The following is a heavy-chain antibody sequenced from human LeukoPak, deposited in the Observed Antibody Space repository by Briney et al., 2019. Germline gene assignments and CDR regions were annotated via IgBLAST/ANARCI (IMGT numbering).Heavy chain of an antibody. CDR1: GFTFSTYA. D-gene: IGHD1-26*01. CDR2: ISYDGSNK. CDR3: AKDGVFGIVGATGNWFDP. V-gene: IGHV3-30*04. J-gene: IGHJ5*02. Sequence: GGSLRLSCAASGFTFSTYAMHWVRQAPGKGLEWVAVISYDGSNKYYADSVKGRFTISRDNSKNALYLQMNSLRAEDTAVYYCAKDGVFGIVGATGNWFDPWGQGTLVTVSS.